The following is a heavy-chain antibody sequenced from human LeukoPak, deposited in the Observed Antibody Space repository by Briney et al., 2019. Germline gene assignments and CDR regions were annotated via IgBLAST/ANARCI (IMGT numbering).Heavy chain of an antibody. CDR1: GGSFSGYY. J-gene: IGHJ4*02. CDR2: INHSGST. Sequence: PSETLSLTCAVYGGSFSGYYWSWIRQPPGKGLEWIGEINHSGSTNYNPSLKSRVTISVDTSKNQFSLKLSSVTAADTAVYYCARDGELLFSGYYFDYWGQGTLVTVSS. D-gene: IGHD1-26*01. CDR3: ARDGELLFSGYYFDY. V-gene: IGHV4-34*01.